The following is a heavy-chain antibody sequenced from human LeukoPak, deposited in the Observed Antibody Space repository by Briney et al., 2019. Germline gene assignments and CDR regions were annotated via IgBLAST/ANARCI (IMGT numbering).Heavy chain of an antibody. CDR1: GFTFSSYW. CDR2: IKEDGSEK. Sequence: GGSLRLSCAASGFTFSSYWMSWVRQAPGKGLEWVANIKEDGSEKYYVDSVKGRFTISRDNAKNSLYLQMNSLGAEDTAVYYCAREGWSSSWYPKPYYYYGTDVWGKGTTVTVSS. V-gene: IGHV3-7*03. CDR3: AREGWSSSWYPKPYYYYGTDV. D-gene: IGHD6-13*01. J-gene: IGHJ6*04.